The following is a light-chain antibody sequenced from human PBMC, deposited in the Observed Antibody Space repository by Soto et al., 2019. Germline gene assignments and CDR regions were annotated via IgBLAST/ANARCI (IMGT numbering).Light chain of an antibody. J-gene: IGLJ1*01. Sequence: QSVLTQPPSMSGAPGQRVTISCTGSSSNIGGGYDVHWYQQLPGTAPKLLVYGNINRPSRVPDRFSGSKSGTSASLAITGLQAEDEADYYCQSYDRSLSGSFFGTGTKLTVL. V-gene: IGLV1-40*01. CDR3: QSYDRSLSGSF. CDR2: GNI. CDR1: SSNIGGGYD.